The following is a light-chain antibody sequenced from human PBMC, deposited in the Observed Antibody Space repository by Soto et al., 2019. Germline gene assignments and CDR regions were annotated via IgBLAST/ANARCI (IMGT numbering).Light chain of an antibody. J-gene: IGLJ2*01. CDR2: EVT. CDR3: NSYAGSNLMV. CDR1: SSDVGGYNY. V-gene: IGLV2-8*01. Sequence: QSALTQPPSASGSPGQSVTISCTGTSSDVGGYNYVSWYQHHPGKAPKLMIYEVTKRPSGVPDRFSGSKSGNTASLTVSGLQAEDEADYYCNSYAGSNLMVFGGGTKLTVL.